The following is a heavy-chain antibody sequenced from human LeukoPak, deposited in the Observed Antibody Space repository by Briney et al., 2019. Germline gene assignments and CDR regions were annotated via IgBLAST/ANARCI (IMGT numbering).Heavy chain of an antibody. V-gene: IGHV1-8*01. CDR3: ARVYCGGDCPPYNWFDP. Sequence: GASVKVSCKASGYTFTSYDINWVRQATGQGLEWMGWMNPNSGNTGYAQKFQGRVTMTRNTSISTAYMELSSLRSEDTAVYYCARVYCGGDCPPYNWFDPWGQGTLVTVSS. D-gene: IGHD2-21*02. J-gene: IGHJ5*02. CDR1: GYTFTSYD. CDR2: MNPNSGNT.